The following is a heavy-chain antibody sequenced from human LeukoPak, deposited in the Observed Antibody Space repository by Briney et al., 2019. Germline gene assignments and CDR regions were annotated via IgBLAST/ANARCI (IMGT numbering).Heavy chain of an antibody. CDR2: IKSKTDGGTT. Sequence: GGSLRLSCAASGFTFSNAWMSWVRQAPGKGLEWVGRIKSKTDGGTTDYAAPVKCRFTISRDDSKNTLYLQMNSLKTEDTAVYYCTTSIVVVVADDYWGQGTLVTVSS. CDR3: TTSIVVVVADDY. V-gene: IGHV3-15*01. CDR1: GFTFSNAW. D-gene: IGHD2-15*01. J-gene: IGHJ4*02.